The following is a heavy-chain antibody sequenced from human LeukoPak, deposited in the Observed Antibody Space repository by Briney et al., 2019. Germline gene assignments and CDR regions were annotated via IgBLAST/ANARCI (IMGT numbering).Heavy chain of an antibody. CDR2: IYHSGST. J-gene: IGHJ3*02. V-gene: IGHV4-30-2*01. CDR1: GGSINSGGYS. D-gene: IGHD3-22*01. Sequence: ASQTLSLTCAVSGGSINSGGYSWSWIRQPPGKGLEWIGYIYHSGSTYYNPSLKSRVTISVDRSKNQFSLKLSSVTAADMAVYYCVSRVGGYSAFDIWGQGTMVTVSS. CDR3: VSRVGGYSAFDI.